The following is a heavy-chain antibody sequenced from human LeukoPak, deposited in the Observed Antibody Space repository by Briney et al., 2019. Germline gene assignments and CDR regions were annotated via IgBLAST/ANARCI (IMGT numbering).Heavy chain of an antibody. CDR2: ISYDGSNK. Sequence: PGGSLRLSCADSGFTFSSYGMHWVRQAPGKGLEWVADISYDGSNKYYADSVKGRFTISRDNSKNTLYLQMNSLRAEDTAVYYCAKDLAVGATTVYFDYWGQGTLVTVSS. D-gene: IGHD1-26*01. CDR3: AKDLAVGATTVYFDY. V-gene: IGHV3-30*18. CDR1: GFTFSSYG. J-gene: IGHJ4*02.